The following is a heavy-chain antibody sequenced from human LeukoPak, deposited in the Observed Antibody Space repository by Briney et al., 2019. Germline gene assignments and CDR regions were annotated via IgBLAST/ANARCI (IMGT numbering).Heavy chain of an antibody. D-gene: IGHD3-22*01. Sequence: GGSLRLSCAASGFTFDDYAMHWVRHAPGKGLEWVSGISWNSGSIGYADSVKGRFTISRDNAKNSLYLQMNSLRAEDTALYYCAKDTASSGYYLRPYYFDYWGQGTLVTVSS. J-gene: IGHJ4*02. CDR3: AKDTASSGYYLRPYYFDY. V-gene: IGHV3-9*01. CDR1: GFTFDDYA. CDR2: ISWNSGSI.